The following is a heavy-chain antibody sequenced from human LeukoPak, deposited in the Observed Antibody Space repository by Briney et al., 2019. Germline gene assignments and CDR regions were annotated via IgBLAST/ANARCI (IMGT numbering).Heavy chain of an antibody. D-gene: IGHD1-20*01. CDR1: GFTFDDCA. Sequence: GGSLRLSCAASGFTFDDCAMHWVRQAPGKGLEWVSGISWNSGSIGYADPVKGRFTISRDNAKNSLYLQMNSLRAEDTALYYCAKDISNWNERGGFDYWGQGTLVTVSS. CDR3: AKDISNWNERGGFDY. J-gene: IGHJ4*02. CDR2: ISWNSGSI. V-gene: IGHV3-9*01.